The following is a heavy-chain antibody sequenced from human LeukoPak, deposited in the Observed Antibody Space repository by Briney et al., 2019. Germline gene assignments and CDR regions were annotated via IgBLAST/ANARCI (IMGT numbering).Heavy chain of an antibody. V-gene: IGHV4-59*01. CDR1: GGSISSYY. Sequence: SETLSLTCTVSGGSISSYYWSWIRQPPGKGLEWIGYIYYSGSTNYNPSLKSRVTISVDTSKNQFSLKLSSVTAADTAVYYCARDSGDYYDSWWYFDYWGQGTLVTVSS. D-gene: IGHD3-22*01. CDR3: ARDSGDYYDSWWYFDY. J-gene: IGHJ4*02. CDR2: IYYSGST.